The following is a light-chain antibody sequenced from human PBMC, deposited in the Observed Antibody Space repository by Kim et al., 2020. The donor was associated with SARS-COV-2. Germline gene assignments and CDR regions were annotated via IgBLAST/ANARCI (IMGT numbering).Light chain of an antibody. CDR2: DGD. Sequence: GKAVPISCTRSGGPIASNYVQWYQQRPNSVPATVIYDGDQRPSGVPDRFSGSIDSSSNSASLTISGLSADDEADYYCQSYDNTNVIFGGGTQLTVL. CDR1: GGPIASNY. CDR3: QSYDNTNVI. J-gene: IGLJ2*01. V-gene: IGLV6-57*03.